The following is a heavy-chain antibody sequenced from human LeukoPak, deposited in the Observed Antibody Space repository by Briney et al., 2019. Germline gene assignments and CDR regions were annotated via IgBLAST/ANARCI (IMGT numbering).Heavy chain of an antibody. D-gene: IGHD3-3*01. CDR3: ARDRENNNFWSGYSG. J-gene: IGHJ4*02. CDR2: IKQDGSEK. V-gene: IGHV3-7*01. Sequence: GGSLRLSCAASGFTFSRYWMSWVRQAPGKGLEWVANIKQDGSEKYYVDSVKDRFTIFRDNAKNSLYLQMNNLRAEDTAVYYCARDRENNNFWSGYSGWGQGTLVTVSS. CDR1: GFTFSRYW.